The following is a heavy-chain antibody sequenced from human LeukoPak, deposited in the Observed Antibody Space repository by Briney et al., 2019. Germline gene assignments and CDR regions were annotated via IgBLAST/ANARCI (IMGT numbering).Heavy chain of an antibody. CDR2: ISYDGSNK. CDR3: AKDDLSGYSGYGEGY. Sequence: PGRSLRLSCAASGFTFSSYGMHWVRQAPGKGLEWVAVISYDGSNKYYAVSVKGRFTISRDNSKNTLYLQMNSLRAEDTAVYYCAKDDLSGYSGYGEGYWGQGTLVTVSS. J-gene: IGHJ4*02. D-gene: IGHD5-12*01. CDR1: GFTFSSYG. V-gene: IGHV3-30*18.